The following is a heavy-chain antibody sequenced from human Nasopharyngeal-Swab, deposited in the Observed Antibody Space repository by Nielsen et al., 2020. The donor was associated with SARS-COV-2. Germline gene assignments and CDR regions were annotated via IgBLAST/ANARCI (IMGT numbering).Heavy chain of an antibody. J-gene: IGHJ4*02. V-gene: IGHV1-3*01. CDR3: ARDLRVTVTTSLFDY. Sequence: ASVKVSCKASGYTFTSYAMHWVRQAPGQRLEWMGWINAGNGNTKYSQKFRGRVTITRDTSASTAYMELSSLRSEDTAVYYCARDLRVTVTTSLFDYWGQGTLVTVSS. CDR1: GYTFTSYA. D-gene: IGHD4-17*01. CDR2: INAGNGNT.